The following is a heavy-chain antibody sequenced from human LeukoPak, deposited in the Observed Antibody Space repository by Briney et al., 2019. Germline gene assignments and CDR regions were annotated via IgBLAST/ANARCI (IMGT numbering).Heavy chain of an antibody. V-gene: IGHV3-30*04. CDR1: GFTFSGYA. J-gene: IGHJ4*02. CDR2: ISTDGNDK. Sequence: GGSLRLSCAASGFTFSGYAMHWVRQAPGKGLEWLTVISTDGNDKHYADSVKGRFTVARDNSKNTLLLQMNNVRTEDTAVYYCAKDKSVSPDYYFDYWGQGTLVTVSS. D-gene: IGHD3-10*01. CDR3: AKDKSVSPDYYFDY.